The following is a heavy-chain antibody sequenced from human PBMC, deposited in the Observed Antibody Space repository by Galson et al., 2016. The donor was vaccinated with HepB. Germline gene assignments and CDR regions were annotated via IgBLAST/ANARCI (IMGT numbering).Heavy chain of an antibody. D-gene: IGHD5-18*01. CDR3: ARDGATAMVFYYYYYMDV. CDR2: ISYDGSNK. Sequence: SLRLSCAASGFTFNSYTMSWVRQAPGKGLEWVAVISYDGSNKNYADSVKGRFTISRDNSKNTLFLQMNSLRAEDTAVYYCARDGATAMVFYYYYYMDVWGKGTTVTVSS. V-gene: IGHV3-30-3*01. J-gene: IGHJ6*03. CDR1: GFTFNSYT.